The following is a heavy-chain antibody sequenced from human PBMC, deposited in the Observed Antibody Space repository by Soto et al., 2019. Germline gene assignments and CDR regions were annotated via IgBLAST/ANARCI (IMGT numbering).Heavy chain of an antibody. CDR3: AKDIDGYNSGGY. CDR2: ISYDGSNK. J-gene: IGHJ4*02. CDR1: GFTFSSYG. Sequence: HPGGSLRLSCAASGFTFSSYGMHWVRQAPGKGLEWVAVISYDGSNKYYADSVKGRFTISRDNSKNTLYLQMNSLRAEDTAVYYCAKDIDGYNSGGYWGQGTLVTVSS. V-gene: IGHV3-30*18. D-gene: IGHD5-12*01.